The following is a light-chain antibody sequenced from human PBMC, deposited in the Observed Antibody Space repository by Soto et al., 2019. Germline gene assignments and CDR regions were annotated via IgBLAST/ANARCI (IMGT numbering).Light chain of an antibody. CDR1: QTISSW. J-gene: IGKJ1*01. Sequence: DIQMTQSPSTLSGSVGDRVTITCRASQTISSWLAWYQQKPGKAPKLLIYKASTLKSGVPSRFSGSGSGTEFTLTISSLQPDDIATYYCQQYSSYSEAFGQGTKV. CDR2: KAS. CDR3: QQYSSYSEA. V-gene: IGKV1-5*03.